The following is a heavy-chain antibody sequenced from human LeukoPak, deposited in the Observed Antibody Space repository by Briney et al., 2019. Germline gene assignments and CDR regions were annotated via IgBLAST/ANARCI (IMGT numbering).Heavy chain of an antibody. CDR1: GFTVSSES. V-gene: IGHV3-21*01. CDR2: ISSSSSYI. Sequence: GGALRLSCAASGFTVSSESMNWGRQAPGKGLEWVSSISSSSSYIYYADSVKGRFTISRDNAKNSLYLQMNSLRAEDTAVYYCARDGSGGFDYWGQGTLVTVSS. CDR3: ARDGSGGFDY. D-gene: IGHD3-10*01. J-gene: IGHJ4*02.